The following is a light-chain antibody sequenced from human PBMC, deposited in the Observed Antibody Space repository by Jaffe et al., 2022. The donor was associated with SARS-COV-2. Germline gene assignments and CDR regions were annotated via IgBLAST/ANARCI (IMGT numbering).Light chain of an antibody. Sequence: QSALTQPASVSGSPGQSITISCTGTSSDVGGYNYVSWYQQHPGKAPKLMIYEVSIRPSAISNRFSGSKSDNTASLTISGLQAEDEAHYYCSSYTSSSTLVFGGGTKLTVL. V-gene: IGLV2-14*01. CDR1: SSDVGGYNY. CDR3: SSYTSSSTLV. CDR2: EVS. J-gene: IGLJ3*02.